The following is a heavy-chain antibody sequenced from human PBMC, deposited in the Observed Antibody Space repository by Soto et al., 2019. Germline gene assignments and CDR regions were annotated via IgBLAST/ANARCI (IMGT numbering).Heavy chain of an antibody. CDR3: AKDMGDGVCSGGSCNPYYFDY. J-gene: IGHJ4*02. CDR1: GFTFDDYA. CDR2: ISWNSGSI. Sequence: PGGSLRLSCAASGFTFDDYAMHWVRQAPGKGLEWVSGISWNSGSIGYADSVKGRFTISRDNAKNSLYLQMNSLRAEGTALYYCAKDMGDGVCSGGSCNPYYFDYWGQGTLVTVSS. V-gene: IGHV3-9*01. D-gene: IGHD2-15*01.